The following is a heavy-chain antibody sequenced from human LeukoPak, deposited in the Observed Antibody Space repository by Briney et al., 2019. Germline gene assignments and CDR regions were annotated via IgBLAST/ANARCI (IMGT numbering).Heavy chain of an antibody. J-gene: IGHJ4*02. CDR2: INGSGANT. Sequence: GGSLRLSCSASGFTFSSYDMSWVRQAPRKGLEWVSAINGSGANTYDADSVKGRFTISRDNPKNTLYLQMNSLRAEDTAVYYCAKDSNRGVWGSYRSYDYWGQGTLVTVSS. CDR1: GFTFSSYD. D-gene: IGHD3-16*01. CDR3: AKDSNRGVWGSYRSYDY. V-gene: IGHV3-23*01.